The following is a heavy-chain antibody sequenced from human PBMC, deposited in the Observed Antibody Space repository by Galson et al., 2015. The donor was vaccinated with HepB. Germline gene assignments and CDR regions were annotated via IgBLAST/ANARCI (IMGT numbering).Heavy chain of an antibody. Sequence: SVKDYCKASGGTFSSYAISRVRQAPGQGLEWIGGIIPIFGTANYAQKFQGRVTITADESTSTAYMELSSLRSENTAVYYCARDGCSGGSCYPGYNWFAPWVQGTLVTVSS. V-gene: IGHV1-69*13. D-gene: IGHD2-15*01. CDR3: ARDGCSGGSCYPGYNWFAP. J-gene: IGHJ5*02. CDR1: GGTFSSYA. CDR2: IIPIFGTA.